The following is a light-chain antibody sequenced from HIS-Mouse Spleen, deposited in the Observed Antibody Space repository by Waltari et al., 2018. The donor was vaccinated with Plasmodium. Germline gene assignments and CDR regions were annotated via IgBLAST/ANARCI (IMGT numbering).Light chain of an antibody. CDR3: QQSYSTPWT. Sequence: DIQMTQSPSPLSASVEDRVTITCRASQSISSYLNWYQQKPGKAPKLLIYAASSLQSGVPSRFSGSGSGTDFTLTISSLQPEDFATYYCQQSYSTPWTFGQGTKVEIK. J-gene: IGKJ1*01. V-gene: IGKV1-39*01. CDR1: QSISSY. CDR2: AAS.